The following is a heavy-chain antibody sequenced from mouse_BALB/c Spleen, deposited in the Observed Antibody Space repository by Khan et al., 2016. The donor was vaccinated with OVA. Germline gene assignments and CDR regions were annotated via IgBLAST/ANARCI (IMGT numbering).Heavy chain of an antibody. D-gene: IGHD1-3*01. CDR3: VRASGEYRFAY. CDR2: ISTYYGDT. Sequence: QVQLQPSGAELVRPGVSVKISCKGSGYTFTDYVMHWVKQSHAKSLEWIGVISTYYGDTTHNQKFKGKATMTVDKSSSTAYMEFTRLTSEDSAIYYCVRASGEYRFAYWGQGTLVTVSA. CDR1: GYTFTDYV. J-gene: IGHJ3*01. V-gene: IGHV1S137*01.